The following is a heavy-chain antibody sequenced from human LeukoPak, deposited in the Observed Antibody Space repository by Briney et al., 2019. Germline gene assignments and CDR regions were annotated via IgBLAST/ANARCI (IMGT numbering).Heavy chain of an antibody. J-gene: IGHJ3*02. CDR1: GFTFSTYD. Sequence: GGSLRLSCAAPGFTFSTYDMHWVRQGTGEGLEWVSGIGTHGDTHYADSVKGRFTIPRENADNSLYLQMNSLRAGDTAVYYCARGIFCNATSCFTVRAFEIWGQGTMVTVSS. V-gene: IGHV3-13*01. D-gene: IGHD2-2*02. CDR2: IGTHGDT. CDR3: ARGIFCNATSCFTVRAFEI.